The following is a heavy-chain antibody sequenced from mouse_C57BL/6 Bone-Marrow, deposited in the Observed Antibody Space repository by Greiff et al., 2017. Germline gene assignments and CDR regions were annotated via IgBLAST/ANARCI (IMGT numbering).Heavy chain of an antibody. Sequence: QVQLKESGPGILQPSQTLSLTCSFSGFSLSTFGMGVGWIRQPSGKGLEWLAHIWWDDDKYYNPALKSRLTISKDTSKNQVFLKIANGDTADTATDYCARILAGYVDFDYWGQGTTLTVSS. J-gene: IGHJ2*01. V-gene: IGHV8-8*01. CDR1: GFSLSTFGMG. D-gene: IGHD3-2*02. CDR3: ARILAGYVDFDY. CDR2: IWWDDDK.